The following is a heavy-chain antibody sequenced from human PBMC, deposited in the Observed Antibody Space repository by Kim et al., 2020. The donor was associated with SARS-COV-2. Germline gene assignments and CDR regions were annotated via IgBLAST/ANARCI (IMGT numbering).Heavy chain of an antibody. D-gene: IGHD3-10*01. J-gene: IGHJ4*02. V-gene: IGHV3-9*01. Sequence: GHAESVKGRFTISRDNAKNSLYLHMNSLRAEDTALYYCASPADGDSAYFDYWGQGTLVTVSS. CDR3: ASPADGDSAYFDY.